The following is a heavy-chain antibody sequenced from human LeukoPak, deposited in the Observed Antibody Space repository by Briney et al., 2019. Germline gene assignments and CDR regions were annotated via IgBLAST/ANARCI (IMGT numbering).Heavy chain of an antibody. CDR3: ARDWGSSSSWYLNGMDV. CDR2: IYSGDST. CDR1: GFTVSSNY. J-gene: IGHJ6*02. V-gene: IGHV3-66*01. D-gene: IGHD6-13*01. Sequence: GGSLRLSCAASGFTVSSNYMSWVRQAPGKGLEWVSVIYSGDSTYYADSVKGRFTISRDNSKNTLYLQMNSLRAEDTAVYYCARDWGSSSSWYLNGMDVWGQGTTVTVSS.